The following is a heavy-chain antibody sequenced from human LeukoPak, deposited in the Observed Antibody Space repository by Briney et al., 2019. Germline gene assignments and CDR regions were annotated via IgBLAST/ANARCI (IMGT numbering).Heavy chain of an antibody. CDR2: ISYDGSNK. J-gene: IGHJ4*02. D-gene: IGHD5-18*01. V-gene: IGHV3-30*18. CDR3: AKSWAGYSYGTIDY. Sequence: PGRSLRLSCAASGFTFSSYGMHWVRQAPGKGLEWVAVISYDGSNKYFADSVKGRFTISRDNSKNTLYLQMNSLRAEDTAVYYCAKSWAGYSYGTIDYWGQGTLVTVSS. CDR1: GFTFSSYG.